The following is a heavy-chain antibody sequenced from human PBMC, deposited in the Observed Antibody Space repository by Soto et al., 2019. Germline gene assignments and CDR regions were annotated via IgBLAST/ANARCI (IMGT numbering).Heavy chain of an antibody. CDR2: IYYDGNT. D-gene: IGHD2-2*01. CDR3: VRLVGNSWLDS. J-gene: IGHJ5*01. CDR1: GGSISRNY. Sequence: SETLSLTCTVSGGSISRNYWNWIRQPPGKALEYIGYIYYDGNTNYNPSLKSRVTISVDTSNNQLSLQLNSVTPDDTAVYYCVRLVGNSWLDSWGPGTLVTVSS. V-gene: IGHV4-59*08.